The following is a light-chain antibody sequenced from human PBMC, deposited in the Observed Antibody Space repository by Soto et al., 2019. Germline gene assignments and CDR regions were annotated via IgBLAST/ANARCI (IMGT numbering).Light chain of an antibody. J-gene: IGLJ1*01. V-gene: IGLV2-14*03. CDR2: DVT. CDR1: SSDVGGYDY. CDR3: GSITRSSTSV. Sequence: QSVLTQPASVSGSPGQSITISCTGTSSDVGGYDYVSWYQLHPGKAPKLIIYDVTKRPSGVSNRFSGSKSGNTASLTISGIQAEDEGDYYCGSITRSSTSVFGTGTKVTVL.